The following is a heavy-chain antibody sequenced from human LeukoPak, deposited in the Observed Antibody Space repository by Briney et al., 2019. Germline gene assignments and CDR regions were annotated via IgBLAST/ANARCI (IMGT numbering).Heavy chain of an antibody. D-gene: IGHD2-8*02. CDR2: ITDNGGNT. Sequence: GGSLRLSCSASGFTFSSYAMHWVRQAPGKGLEYVSAITDNGGNTFYADSVKGRFTIFRDNSKNTLFLQMTSLRVEDTAVYHCVKVFSPQCTGASCRYWYFGLWGRGTLVTVSS. V-gene: IGHV3-64D*06. CDR3: VKVFSPQCTGASCRYWYFGL. CDR1: GFTFSSYA. J-gene: IGHJ2*01.